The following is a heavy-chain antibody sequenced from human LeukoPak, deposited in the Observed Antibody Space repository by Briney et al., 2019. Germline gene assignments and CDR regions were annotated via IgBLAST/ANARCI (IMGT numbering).Heavy chain of an antibody. Sequence: PGRSLRLSCAASGFTFSSYGMHWVRQRPDKGLVWVSYISPDGSITKYADSVKGRFTITRDNDKNTLYLQLGSLTAEDSAVYYCSTPWSYWGQGTPVTVSS. J-gene: IGHJ4*02. V-gene: IGHV3-74*03. CDR3: STPWSY. CDR1: GFTFSSYG. CDR2: ISPDGSIT. D-gene: IGHD3-3*01.